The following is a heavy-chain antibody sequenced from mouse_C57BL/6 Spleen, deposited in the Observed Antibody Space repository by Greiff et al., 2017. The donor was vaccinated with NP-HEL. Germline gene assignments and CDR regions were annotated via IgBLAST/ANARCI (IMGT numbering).Heavy chain of an antibody. Sequence: VQLQQSGAELVKPGASVKMSCKASGYTFTSYWITWVKQRPGQGLEWIGDIYPGSGSTNYNEKFKSKATLTVDTSSSTAYMQLISLTSEDSAVYYCASETYDSHGGFAYWGQGTLVTVSA. J-gene: IGHJ3*01. CDR3: ASETYDSHGGFAY. V-gene: IGHV1-55*01. D-gene: IGHD2-4*01. CDR2: IYPGSGST. CDR1: GYTFTSYW.